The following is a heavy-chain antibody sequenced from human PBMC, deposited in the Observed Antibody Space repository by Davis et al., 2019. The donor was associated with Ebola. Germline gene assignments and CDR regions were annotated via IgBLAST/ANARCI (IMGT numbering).Heavy chain of an antibody. V-gene: IGHV3-73*01. CDR3: TSQALSGWSDY. Sequence: GESLKISCAASGFTFSGSAMHWVRQASGKGLEWVGRIRSKANSYATAYAASVKGRFTISRDDSKNTAYLQMNSLKTEDTAVYYCTSQALSGWSDYWGQGTLVTVSS. D-gene: IGHD6-19*01. J-gene: IGHJ4*02. CDR1: GFTFSGSA. CDR2: IRSKANSYAT.